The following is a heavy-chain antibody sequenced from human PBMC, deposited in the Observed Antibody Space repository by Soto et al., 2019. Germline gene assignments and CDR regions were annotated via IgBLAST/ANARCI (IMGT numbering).Heavy chain of an antibody. V-gene: IGHV3-33*01. CDR3: ARGSIVAAEYGMDV. CDR2: IWHDGSKK. CDR1: GFSFSSYG. J-gene: IGHJ6*02. Sequence: QVRLVESGGGVVQPGRSLRLSCAASGFSFSSYGMHRVRQAPGKGLEWVAVIWHDGSKKYYADSVKGRLIISRDNSKNTLYVQINSLRAEDTAVYFCARGSIVAAEYGMDVWGQGTTVTVS. D-gene: IGHD6-13*01.